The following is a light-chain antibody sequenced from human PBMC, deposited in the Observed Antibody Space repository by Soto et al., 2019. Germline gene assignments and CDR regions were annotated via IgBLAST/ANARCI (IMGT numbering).Light chain of an antibody. CDR2: AAS. CDR3: QQSYSFPNT. CDR1: QSISSY. J-gene: IGKJ2*01. V-gene: IGKV1-39*01. Sequence: DIQMTQSPSSLFASVGERVTITCRASQSISSYLNWYQQKPGKAPKVLIYAASSLQSGVPSRFSGSGFGTDFTLTISSLQPEDFATYYCQQSYSFPNTFGQGTKVDI.